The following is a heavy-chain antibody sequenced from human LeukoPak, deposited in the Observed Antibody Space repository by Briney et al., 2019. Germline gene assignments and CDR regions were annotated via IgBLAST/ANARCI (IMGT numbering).Heavy chain of an antibody. CDR2: INHSGST. D-gene: IGHD3-3*01. CDR3: SRGTAFSSANYLDY. CDR1: GGSFSGYY. V-gene: IGHV4-34*01. Sequence: KPSETLSLTCAVYGGSFSGYYWSWIRQPPGKGLEWIGEINHSGSTNYNPSLKSRVTISVDTSKNQFSLKLSSVTAADTPAYYCSRGTAFSSANYLDYWGQGPLVTVSS. J-gene: IGHJ4*02.